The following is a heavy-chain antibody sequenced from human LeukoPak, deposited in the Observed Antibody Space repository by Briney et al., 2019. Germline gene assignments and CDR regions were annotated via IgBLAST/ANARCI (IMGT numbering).Heavy chain of an antibody. V-gene: IGHV3-7*03. CDR2: IKQDGNEK. CDR3: ARITTRYFDY. D-gene: IGHD1-1*01. J-gene: IGHJ4*02. CDR1: GFTFSNYW. Sequence: RGSLRLSCAASGFTFSNYWMTWVRQAPGKGLEWVANIKQDGNEKYYVDSVKGRFTISRDNANNSLFLQMDSLSAEDTAVYYCARITTRYFDYWGQGTLVTVSS.